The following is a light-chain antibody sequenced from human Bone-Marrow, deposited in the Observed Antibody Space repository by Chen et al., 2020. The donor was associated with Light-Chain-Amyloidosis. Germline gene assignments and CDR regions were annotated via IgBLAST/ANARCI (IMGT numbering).Light chain of an antibody. V-gene: IGLV2-23*01. CDR2: EDS. CDR1: STDVGHYNL. J-gene: IGLJ2*01. Sequence: QSALTQPASVAGSVGQSITISCTGTSTDVGHYNLVSWYQQHPGEAPELMIYEDSERPSVVSNRFSGSKSGNTASLTISGLQTEDQADYYCCSSSDTDTLIFGTGTRLTVL. CDR3: CSSSDTDTLI.